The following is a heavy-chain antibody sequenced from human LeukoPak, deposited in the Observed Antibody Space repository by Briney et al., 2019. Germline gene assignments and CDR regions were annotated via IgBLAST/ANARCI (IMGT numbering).Heavy chain of an antibody. D-gene: IGHD4-17*01. CDR3: ARCFKGGDNGDYSDY. CDR1: DGDIYTSPYY. CDR2: VYYSGST. V-gene: IGHV4-39*01. Sequence: PSETLSLTCTFSDGDIYTSPYYWGWIRQPPGEGLEWIGIVYYSGSTYYNPSLKSRVTISIDTSKKQFSLKVNSVTAADTAVYYCARCFKGGDNGDYSDYWGQGTLVTVSS. J-gene: IGHJ4*02.